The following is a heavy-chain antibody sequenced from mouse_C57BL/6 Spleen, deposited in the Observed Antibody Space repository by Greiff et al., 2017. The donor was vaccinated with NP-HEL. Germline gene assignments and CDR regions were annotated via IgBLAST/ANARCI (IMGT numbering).Heavy chain of an antibody. J-gene: IGHJ2*01. CDR1: GYSITSGYY. CDR2: ISYDGSN. CDR3: ARDLGYGSSLDY. D-gene: IGHD1-1*01. Sequence: EVKLMESGPGLVKPSQSLSLTCSVTGYSITSGYYWNWIRQFPGNKLEWMGYISYDGSNNYNPSLKNRISITRDTSKNQFFLKLNSVTTEDTATYYCARDLGYGSSLDYWGQGTTLTVSS. V-gene: IGHV3-6*01.